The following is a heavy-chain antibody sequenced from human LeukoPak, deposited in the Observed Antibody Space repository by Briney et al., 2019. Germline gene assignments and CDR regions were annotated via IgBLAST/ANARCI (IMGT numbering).Heavy chain of an antibody. J-gene: IGHJ4*02. D-gene: IGHD5-18*01. CDR1: GFTFRNYW. Sequence: PGGSLRLSCAASGFTFRNYWMTWVRQAPGKGLEWVANIKKDGSEKYYVDSVKGRFTISRDNAKNSVFLQMNSLRAEDTAVYYCATSKDTAGGPYWGQGTLVAVSS. V-gene: IGHV3-7*01. CDR2: IKKDGSEK. CDR3: ATSKDTAGGPY.